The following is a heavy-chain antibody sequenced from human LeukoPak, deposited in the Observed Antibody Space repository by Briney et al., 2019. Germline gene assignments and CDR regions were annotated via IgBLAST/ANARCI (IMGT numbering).Heavy chain of an antibody. D-gene: IGHD3-22*01. CDR2: ISAYNGNT. V-gene: IGHV1-18*01. J-gene: IGHJ3*02. Sequence: ASVKVSCKASGYTFTSYGISWVRQAPGQGLEWMGWISAYNGNTNYAQKLQGRVTMTTDTSTSTAYMELRSLRSDDTAVYYCARVRYDSSGSPDAFDIWGQGTMVTVSS. CDR1: GYTFTSYG. CDR3: ARVRYDSSGSPDAFDI.